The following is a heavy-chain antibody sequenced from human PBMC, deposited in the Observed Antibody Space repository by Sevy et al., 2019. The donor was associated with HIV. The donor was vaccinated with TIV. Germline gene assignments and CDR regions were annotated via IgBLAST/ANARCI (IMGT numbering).Heavy chain of an antibody. CDR3: AREGCTKPHDY. J-gene: IGHJ4*02. CDR2: LPFGCGEL. CDR1: GFTFSKYS. D-gene: IGHD2-8*01. V-gene: IGHV3-23*01. Sequence: QTGGSLRLSCAASGFTFSKYSMSWVRHPPGKGLEWVPTLPFGCGELNYADSVKGRFTISRDNSKSSVYLQMNNLRPEDTAVYYCAREGCTKPHDYWGQGTLVTVSS.